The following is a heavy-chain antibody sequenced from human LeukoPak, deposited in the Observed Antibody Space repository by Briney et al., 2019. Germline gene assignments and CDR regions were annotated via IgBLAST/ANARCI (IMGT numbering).Heavy chain of an antibody. Sequence: SETLSLTCAVYGGSLSDSYWSWIRQPPGKGLEWIGEINHSGGTNYSPSLKSRVTISIDTAKNHFSLKPSSVTAADTAVYYCARGPASIFDYWGQGTLVTVSS. CDR3: ARGPASIFDY. D-gene: IGHD2/OR15-2a*01. CDR1: GGSLSDSY. J-gene: IGHJ4*02. CDR2: INHSGGT. V-gene: IGHV4-34*01.